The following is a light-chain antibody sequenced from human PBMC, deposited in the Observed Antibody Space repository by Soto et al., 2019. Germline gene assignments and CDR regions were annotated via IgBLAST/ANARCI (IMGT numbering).Light chain of an antibody. CDR3: QQYGSSQS. Sequence: EIVLTQSPGTLSLSPGERATLSCRASQSVSSSYLAWYQQKPGQAPRLLIYGASGRATGIPDSFSGSGSGTDFTLTISRLEPEDFAVYYCQQYGSSQSFGQGTKVEIK. J-gene: IGKJ1*01. V-gene: IGKV3-20*01. CDR1: QSVSSSY. CDR2: GAS.